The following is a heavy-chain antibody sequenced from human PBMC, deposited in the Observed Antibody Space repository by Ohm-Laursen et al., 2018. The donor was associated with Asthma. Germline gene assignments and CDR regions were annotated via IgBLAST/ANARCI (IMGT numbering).Heavy chain of an antibody. Sequence: TQTLTLTCTFSGFSLSTRGMRVSWIRQPPGKALEWLARIDWDDDKFYSTSLKNRLTISKDTSKNQVVLTMTNMDPVDTATYYCARKKRECSTTRCYVGAFDSWGQGTLVTVSS. J-gene: IGHJ4*02. CDR1: GFSLSTRGMR. V-gene: IGHV2-70*04. D-gene: IGHD2-2*01. CDR3: ARKKRECSTTRCYVGAFDS. CDR2: IDWDDDK.